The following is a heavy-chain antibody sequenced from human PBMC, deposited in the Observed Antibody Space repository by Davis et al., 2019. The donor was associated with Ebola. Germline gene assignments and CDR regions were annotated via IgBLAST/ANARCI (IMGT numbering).Heavy chain of an antibody. J-gene: IGHJ3*01. CDR3: ARDDTGYSSNLGRFRDHPFDL. Sequence: AASVKVSCKASGYTFTSYYMHWVRQAPGQGLEWMGIINPSDGNTNYAQKFQGRVTMTRDTSTTTVYMELISLRSEDTAVYYCARDDTGYSSNLGRFRDHPFDLWGQGTMVTVSS. D-gene: IGHD4-11*01. CDR1: GYTFTSYY. CDR2: INPSDGNT. V-gene: IGHV1-46*01.